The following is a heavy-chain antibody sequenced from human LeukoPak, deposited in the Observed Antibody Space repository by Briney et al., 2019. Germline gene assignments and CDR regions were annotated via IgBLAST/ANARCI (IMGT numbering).Heavy chain of an antibody. CDR1: GDSFSSVTDY. Sequence: SETLSLTCTVSGDSFSSVTDYWAWIRQPPGKGLEWIASGDYSGGTYYNPSLKSRVTISVDTSKNQFSLKLSSVTAADTAVYYCAIDLTGCLYYWGQGTLVTVSS. J-gene: IGHJ4*02. D-gene: IGHD1-14*01. V-gene: IGHV4-39*07. CDR2: GDYSGGT. CDR3: AIDLTGCLYY.